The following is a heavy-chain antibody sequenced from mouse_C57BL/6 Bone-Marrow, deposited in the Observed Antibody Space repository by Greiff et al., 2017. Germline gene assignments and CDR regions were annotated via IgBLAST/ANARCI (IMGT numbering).Heavy chain of an antibody. V-gene: IGHV1-15*01. CDR1: GYTFTDYE. CDR3: KRGTRFAY. Sequence: VQLQQSGAELVRPGASVTLSCKASGYTFTDYEMHWVKQTPVHGLEWIGAIDPETGGTAYNQKFKGKAILTAYKSSSTAYMELRSLTSEDAAVYYCKRGTRFAYWGQGTLVTVSA. J-gene: IGHJ3*01. D-gene: IGHD3-3*01. CDR2: IDPETGGT.